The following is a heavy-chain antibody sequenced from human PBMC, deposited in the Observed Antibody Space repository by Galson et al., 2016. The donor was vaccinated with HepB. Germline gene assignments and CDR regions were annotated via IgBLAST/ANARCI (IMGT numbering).Heavy chain of an antibody. Sequence: SLRLSCAASGFTFNVYAMSWVRRAPGKGLEWVSAITVAGRTTYYGASVKGRFTISRDNSKNTLFLQMNSLRVEDTATYYYAKDTDVNVFCRGYFDHWGQGALLTVSS. V-gene: IGHV3-23*02. D-gene: IGHD2-8*02. J-gene: IGHJ4*02. CDR1: GFTFNVYA. CDR3: AKDTDVNVFCRGYFDH. CDR2: ITVAGRTT.